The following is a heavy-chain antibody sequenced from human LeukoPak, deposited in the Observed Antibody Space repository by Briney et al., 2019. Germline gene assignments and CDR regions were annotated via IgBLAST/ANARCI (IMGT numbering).Heavy chain of an antibody. CDR3: ARSPNQKYRSSTSCYLPDP. CDR2: ISAYNGNT. CDR1: GYTFTSYG. V-gene: IGHV1-18*01. J-gene: IGHJ5*02. Sequence: ASVKVSCKASGYTFTSYGISWVRQAPGQGLEWMGWISAYNGNTNYAQKLQGRVTMTTDTSTSTAYMELRSLRSDDTAVYYCARSPNQKYRSSTSCYLPDPWGQGTLVTVSS. D-gene: IGHD2-2*01.